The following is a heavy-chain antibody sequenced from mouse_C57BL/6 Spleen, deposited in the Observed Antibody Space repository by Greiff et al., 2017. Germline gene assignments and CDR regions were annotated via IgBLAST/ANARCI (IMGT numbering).Heavy chain of an antibody. CDR3: ANNFPWFAY. CDR1: GYTFTDYY. D-gene: IGHD1-3*01. Sequence: EVQLVESGPELVKPGASVKISCKASGYTFTDYYMNWVKQSHGKSLEWIGDINPNNGGTSYNQKFKGKATVTVDKSSSTAYMELRSLTSEDSAVYYCANNFPWFAYWGQGTLV. J-gene: IGHJ3*01. CDR2: INPNNGGT. V-gene: IGHV1-26*01.